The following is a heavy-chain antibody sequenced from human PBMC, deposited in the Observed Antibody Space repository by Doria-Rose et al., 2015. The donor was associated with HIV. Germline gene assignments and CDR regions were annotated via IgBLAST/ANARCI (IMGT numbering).Heavy chain of an antibody. CDR3: ARDLAQYYYDSSAFDY. D-gene: IGHD3-22*01. CDR1: GFTFSSYS. Sequence: VQLVESGGGLVKPGGSLRLSCAASGFTFSSYSMNWVRQAPGKGLEWVSSISSSSSYIYYADSVKGRCTISRDNAKNSLYLQMNSLRAEDTAVYYCARDLAQYYYDSSAFDYWGQGTLVTVSS. CDR2: ISSSSSYI. V-gene: IGHV3-21*01. J-gene: IGHJ4*02.